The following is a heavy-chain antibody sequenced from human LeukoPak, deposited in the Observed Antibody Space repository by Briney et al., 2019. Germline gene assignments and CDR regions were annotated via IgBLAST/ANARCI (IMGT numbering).Heavy chain of an antibody. J-gene: IGHJ4*02. D-gene: IGHD2-15*01. V-gene: IGHV4-38-2*01. CDR2: VSHTGST. CDR3: ARGGRRMVAASYCDS. Sequence: SETLSLTCAVSAYSISSSYSWGWIRQSPEKGLEWIGSVSHTGSTYYNPSLKSRVTLSVDTSKNHFSLKLTSVTAADTAVYYCARGGRRMVAASYCDSWGQGTLVTVLS. CDR1: AYSISSSYS.